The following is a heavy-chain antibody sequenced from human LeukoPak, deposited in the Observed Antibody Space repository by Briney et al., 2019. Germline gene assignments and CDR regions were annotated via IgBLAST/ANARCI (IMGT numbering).Heavy chain of an antibody. CDR2: IGAYNVNT. J-gene: IGHJ4*02. V-gene: IGHV1-18*01. CDR1: GYTFTSYG. Sequence: SSVKVSCKASGYTFTSYGISWVRQAPGQGLEGIGLIGAYNVNTNYAQKFHGRVTMTTDISRRRAYMELRSLRSDDPAISYCARDGLSGWYESGYFAYWGQGTLVTVSS. CDR3: ARDGLSGWYESGYFAY. D-gene: IGHD6-19*01.